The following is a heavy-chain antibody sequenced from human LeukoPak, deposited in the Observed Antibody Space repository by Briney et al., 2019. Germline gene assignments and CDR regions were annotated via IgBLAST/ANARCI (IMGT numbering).Heavy chain of an antibody. CDR1: GYTFTSYD. CDR3: CWGRYGGYFDY. CDR2: MNPNSGNT. V-gene: IGHV1-8*03. Sequence: ASVKVSCKASGYTFTSYDINWVRQATEQGLEWMGWMNPNSGNTGYAQKFQGRVTITRNTSISTAYMELSSLRSEDTAVYYCCWGRYGGYFDYWGQGTLVTVSS. D-gene: IGHD3-9*01. J-gene: IGHJ4*02.